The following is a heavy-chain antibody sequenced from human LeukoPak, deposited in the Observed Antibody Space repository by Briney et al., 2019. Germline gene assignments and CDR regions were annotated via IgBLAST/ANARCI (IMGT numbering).Heavy chain of an antibody. V-gene: IGHV1-8*01. J-gene: IGHJ6*02. Sequence: ASVKVSCKASGYTFTSYDINWVRQATGQGLEWMGWMNPNSGNTGYAQKFQGRVTMTRNTSISTAYMELSSLRSEDTAVYYCARHIVVVPAATIHYYYYYGMDVWGQGTTVTVSS. CDR3: ARHIVVVPAATIHYYYYYGMDV. D-gene: IGHD2-2*01. CDR1: GYTFTSYD. CDR2: MNPNSGNT.